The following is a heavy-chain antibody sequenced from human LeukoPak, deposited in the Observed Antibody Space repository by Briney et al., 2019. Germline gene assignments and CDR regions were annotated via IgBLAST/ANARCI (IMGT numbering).Heavy chain of an antibody. J-gene: IGHJ4*02. CDR2: ISGSGGST. V-gene: IGHV3-23*01. D-gene: IGHD1-26*01. CDR1: GFTFSSYA. Sequence: GGSLRLSCAASGFTFSSYAMSWIRQAPGKGLEWVSAISGSGGSTYYADSVKGRFTISRDNSKNTLYLQMNSLRAEDTAVYYCAKDRGGSYGGAWGQGTLVTVSS. CDR3: AKDRGGSYGGA.